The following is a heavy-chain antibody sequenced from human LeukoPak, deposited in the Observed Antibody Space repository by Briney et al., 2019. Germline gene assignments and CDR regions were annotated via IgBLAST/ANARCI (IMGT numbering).Heavy chain of an antibody. J-gene: IGHJ5*02. V-gene: IGHV3-23*01. CDR2: ISGSGGST. Sequence: GGSLRLSCAASGFTFSSYAMSWVRQAPGKGLEWVSAISGSGGSTYYADSVKGRFTISRDNSKNTLYLQMNSLRAEDTAVYYCAKQTYYDILTGYYSWFDLWGQGTLVTVSS. CDR3: AKQTYYDILTGYYSWFDL. CDR1: GFTFSSYA. D-gene: IGHD3-9*01.